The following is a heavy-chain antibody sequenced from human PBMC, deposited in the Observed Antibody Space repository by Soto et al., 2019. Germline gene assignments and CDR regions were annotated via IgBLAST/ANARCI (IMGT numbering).Heavy chain of an antibody. CDR2: ISAYNGNT. V-gene: IGHV1-18*01. Sequence: QVQLVQSGAEVKKPGASVKVSCKASGYTFTSYGISWVRQAPGQGLEWMGWISAYNGNTNYAQKLLSRLTMTTDTSTSTAYMALRRLGSDDTPVLYCPTDPGFRSDYLGQGTLVTVSS. D-gene: IGHD3-9*01. J-gene: IGHJ4*02. CDR1: GYTFTSYG. CDR3: PTDPGFRSDY.